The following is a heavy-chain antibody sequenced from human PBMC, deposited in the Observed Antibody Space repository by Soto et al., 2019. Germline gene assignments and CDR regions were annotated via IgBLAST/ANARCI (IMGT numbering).Heavy chain of an antibody. Sequence: QVQVQESGPGLVKPSQTLSLKCSVSGGSIGSRDYYWSWIRQHPEKGLEWIGSIYYNWNTDYNPSRRGRPTMSLDTSMHEFSLKLTSVTAADTAVYYCARDKGGAALKGSGMDVWGQGTTVTVS. D-gene: IGHD3-10*01. J-gene: IGHJ6*02. V-gene: IGHV4-31*02. CDR3: ARDKGGAALKGSGMDV. CDR1: GGSIGSRDYY. CDR2: IYYNWNT.